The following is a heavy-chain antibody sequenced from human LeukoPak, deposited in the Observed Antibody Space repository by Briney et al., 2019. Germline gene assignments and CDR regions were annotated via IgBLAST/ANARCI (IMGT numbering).Heavy chain of an antibody. J-gene: IGHJ4*02. CDR1: GFTFSSYG. CDR2: TSYDGSNK. V-gene: IGHV3-30*03. Sequence: GGSLRLSCAASGFTFSSYGMHWVRQAPGKGLEWVAVTSYDGSNKYYADSVKGRFTISRDNSKNTLYLQMSSVRPEDAAVYYCVRDGMAVAGTAPLDYWGQGILVTVSS. D-gene: IGHD6-19*01. CDR3: VRDGMAVAGTAPLDY.